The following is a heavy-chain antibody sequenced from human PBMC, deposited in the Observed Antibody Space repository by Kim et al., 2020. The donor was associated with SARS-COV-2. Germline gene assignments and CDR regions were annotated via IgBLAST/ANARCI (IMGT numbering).Heavy chain of an antibody. V-gene: IGHV1-18*01. D-gene: IGHD7-27*01. CDR1: GYTFTSYG. Sequence: ASVKVSCKASGYTFTSYGISWVRQAPGQGLEWMGWISAYNGNTNYAQKLQGRVTMTTDTSTSTAYMELRSLRSDDTAVYYCARDVWWEGSGVLTGDNPQGSFEYWGQGTLVTVSS. CDR3: ARDVWWEGSGVLTGDNPQGSFEY. CDR2: ISAYNGNT. J-gene: IGHJ4*02.